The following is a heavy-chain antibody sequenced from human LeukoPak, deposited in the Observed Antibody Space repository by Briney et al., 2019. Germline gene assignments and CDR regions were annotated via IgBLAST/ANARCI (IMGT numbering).Heavy chain of an antibody. D-gene: IGHD2/OR15-2a*01. CDR2: VYNSGST. CDR3: AGVQEPYRTTLTPAPWFDP. V-gene: IGHV4-30-4*01. Sequence: PSETLSLTCTVSGGSINSAEYYWSWLRQPPGKGLEWIGYVYNSGSTYVNPSLQSRLSLSVDMSKNQFSLKLISLTAADTAVYYCAGVQEPYRTTLTPAPWFDPWGQGTLVTVSS. J-gene: IGHJ5*02. CDR1: GGSINSAEYY.